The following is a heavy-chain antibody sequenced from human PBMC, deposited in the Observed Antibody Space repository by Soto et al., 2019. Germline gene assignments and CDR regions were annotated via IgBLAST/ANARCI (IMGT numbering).Heavy chain of an antibody. D-gene: IGHD1-7*01. CDR2: IGTAGDT. J-gene: IGHJ6*03. V-gene: IGHV3-13*01. CDR3: ARSANWNYVHYYYMDV. Sequence: GGSLRLSCAASGFTLSSYDMHWVRQATGKGLEWVSAIGTAGDTYYPGSVKGRFTISRENAKNSLYLQMNSLRAGDTAVYYCARSANWNYVHYYYMDVWGKGTTVTVSS. CDR1: GFTLSSYD.